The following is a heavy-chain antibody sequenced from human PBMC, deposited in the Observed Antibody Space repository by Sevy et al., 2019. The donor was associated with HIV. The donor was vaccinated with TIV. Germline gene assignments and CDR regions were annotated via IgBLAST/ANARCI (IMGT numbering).Heavy chain of an antibody. J-gene: IGHJ3*02. V-gene: IGHV3-30*02. CDR3: AKNPYDNNAFDI. CDR1: GFPYSSNA. D-gene: IGHD3-22*01. CDR2: IQSDGGNQ. Sequence: GGSLRLSCTASGFPYSSNAIHWIRQAPGKGLEWVAYIQSDGGNQSYGDSVKGRFTISRDNSKNTVYLQMNSLRVEDMAVYYCAKNPYDNNAFDIWGQGTMVTVSS.